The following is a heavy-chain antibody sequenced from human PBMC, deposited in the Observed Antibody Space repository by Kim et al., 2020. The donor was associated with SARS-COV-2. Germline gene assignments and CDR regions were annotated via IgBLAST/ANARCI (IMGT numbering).Heavy chain of an antibody. J-gene: IGHJ6*02. CDR3: AKGSMSSVYSIMDF. CDR1: GFTLSNFA. CDR2: IPGSGNTT. D-gene: IGHD1-26*01. V-gene: IGHV3-23*01. Sequence: GGSLRLSCAASGFTLSNFAMNWARQAPGKGLEWVSGIPGSGNTTYYTGSVKGRFTISRDISRNTLYLQINSLRAEDTAVYYCAKGSMSSVYSIMDFWGQGTTVTVSS.